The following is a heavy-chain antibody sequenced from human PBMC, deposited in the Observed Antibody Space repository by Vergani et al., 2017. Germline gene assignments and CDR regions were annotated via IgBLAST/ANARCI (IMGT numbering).Heavy chain of an antibody. D-gene: IGHD2-2*01. CDR1: GGSFSGYY. Sequence: QMQLQQWGAGLLKPSETLSLTCAVYGGSFSGYYWSWIRQPPGKGLEWIGEINHSGSTNYNPSLKSRVTISVDTSKNQFSLKLSSVTAADTAVYYCARERADSTSRLVDYWGQGTLVTVSS. V-gene: IGHV4-34*01. CDR3: ARERADSTSRLVDY. J-gene: IGHJ4*02. CDR2: INHSGST.